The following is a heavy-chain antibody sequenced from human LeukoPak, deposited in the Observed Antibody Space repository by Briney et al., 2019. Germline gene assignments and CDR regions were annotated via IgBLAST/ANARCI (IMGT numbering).Heavy chain of an antibody. CDR3: AATYCSGGSCSDPTFDY. J-gene: IGHJ4*02. D-gene: IGHD2-15*01. Sequence: TSETLSLTCTVSGGSISSSSYYRGWIRQPPGKGLEWIRSIYYSGSTYYNPSLKSRVTISVDTSRNQFSLKLSSVTAADTAVYYCAATYCSGGSCSDPTFDYWGQGTLVTVSS. V-gene: IGHV4-39*01. CDR1: GGSISSSSYY. CDR2: IYYSGST.